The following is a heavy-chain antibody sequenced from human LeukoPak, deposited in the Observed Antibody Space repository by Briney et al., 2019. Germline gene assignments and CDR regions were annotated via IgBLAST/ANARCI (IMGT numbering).Heavy chain of an antibody. CDR3: TREVEYCSSTSCHGAAFDI. V-gene: IGHV1-2*04. CDR2: INPNSGGT. CDR1: GYTFTGYY. Sequence: GASVKVSCKASGYTFTGYYMHWVRQAPGQGLEWMGWINPNSGGTNYAQKFQGWVTMTRDTSISTAYMELSRLRSDDTAVYYCTREVEYCSSTSCHGAAFDIWGQGTMVTVSS. D-gene: IGHD2-2*01. J-gene: IGHJ3*02.